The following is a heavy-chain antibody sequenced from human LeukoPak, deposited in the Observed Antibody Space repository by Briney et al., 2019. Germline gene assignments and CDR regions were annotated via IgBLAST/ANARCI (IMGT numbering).Heavy chain of an antibody. CDR2: ISGGGGTT. CDR3: AKGVIEYSSSSLDY. V-gene: IGHV3-23*01. D-gene: IGHD6-6*01. J-gene: IGHJ4*02. Sequence: PGGSLRLSCAASGFTFSSYAMSWVRQAPGKRLEWVSAISGGGGTTYYADSVKGRFTISRDNFRNTLYLQMNSLRAEDSAVYYCAKGVIEYSSSSLDYWGQGTLVTVSS. CDR1: GFTFSSYA.